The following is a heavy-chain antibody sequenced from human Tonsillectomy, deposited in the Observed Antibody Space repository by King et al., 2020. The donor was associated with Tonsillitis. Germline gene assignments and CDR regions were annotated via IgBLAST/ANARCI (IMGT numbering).Heavy chain of an antibody. D-gene: IGHD6-13*01. Sequence: QLQESGPGLVKPSETLSLTCTVSGGSISSYYWSWIRQPLGKGLEWIGYIFYSGSTNYNPSLKSRVTMSVDTSKNQFSLKLSSVTAADTAVYYCARAYSSSWYYFDYWGQGTLVTVSS. CDR1: GGSISSYY. CDR3: ARAYSSSWYYFDY. V-gene: IGHV4-59*01. J-gene: IGHJ4*02. CDR2: IFYSGST.